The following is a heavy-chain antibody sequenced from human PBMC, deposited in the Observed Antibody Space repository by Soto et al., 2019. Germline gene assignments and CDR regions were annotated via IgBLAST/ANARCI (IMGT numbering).Heavy chain of an antibody. CDR3: SKSAVQVWFEYFDY. Sequence: EVPLSQSGGGFVQPGGSLRLSCAASGFTFSSYTMSWVRQVPGKGLGWVSGIGGSGDSRYYADSVKGRFTISRDNSKNTLYLQMNSLRPEDTAVYYCSKSAVQVWFEYFDYWGQGSQVTVSS. CDR2: IGGSGDSR. D-gene: IGHD3-10*01. CDR1: GFTFSSYT. J-gene: IGHJ4*02. V-gene: IGHV3-23*01.